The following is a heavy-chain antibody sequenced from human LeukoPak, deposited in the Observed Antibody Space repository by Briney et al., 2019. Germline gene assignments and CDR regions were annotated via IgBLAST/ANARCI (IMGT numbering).Heavy chain of an antibody. CDR3: ARDLLYCGGVCYHDAFDI. Sequence: ASVKVSCKASGYTFTSSGISWVRQAPGRGLEWMGWISDYNGDTNYAQKLQGRVTMTTDTSTSTAYMELRSLRSDDTAVYYCARDLLYCGGVCYHDAFDIWGQGTMVTVSS. CDR1: GYTFTSSG. D-gene: IGHD2-21*02. V-gene: IGHV1-18*01. CDR2: ISDYNGDT. J-gene: IGHJ3*02.